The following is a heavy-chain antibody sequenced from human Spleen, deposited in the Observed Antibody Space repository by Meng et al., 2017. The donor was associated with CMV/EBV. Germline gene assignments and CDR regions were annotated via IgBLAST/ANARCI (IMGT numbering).Heavy chain of an antibody. D-gene: IGHD5-18*01. CDR2: ISVYNDDA. V-gene: IGHV1-18*01. CDR1: GDTFTSYS. Sequence: SGDTFTSYSISWVRQAPGLELEWMGWISVYNDDANYAQHLQSRLTMTTDTSTSTAYLEVLSLTSAATAVYYCARGPLGYGPTNWFDPWGQGTLVTVSS. CDR3: ARGPLGYGPTNWFDP. J-gene: IGHJ5*02.